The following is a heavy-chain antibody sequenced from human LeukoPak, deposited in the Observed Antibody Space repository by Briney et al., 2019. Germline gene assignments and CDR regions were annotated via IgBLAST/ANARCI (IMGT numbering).Heavy chain of an antibody. CDR1: GGSISSYY. CDR3: AKDRNWGFDP. D-gene: IGHD1-14*01. Sequence: PSETLSLTCTVSGGSISSYYWSWIRQPPGKGLEWIGYIYYNGSTSYHPSLKSRVIISVDTSKTQFSLKLNSVTAADTAMYYCAKDRNWGFDPWGQGTLVTVSA. V-gene: IGHV4-59*12. CDR2: IYYNGST. J-gene: IGHJ5*02.